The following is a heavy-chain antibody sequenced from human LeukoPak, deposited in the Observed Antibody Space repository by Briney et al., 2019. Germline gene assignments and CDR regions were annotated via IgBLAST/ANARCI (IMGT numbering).Heavy chain of an antibody. V-gene: IGHV3-53*01. Sequence: PGGSLRLSCAASGFTVSSNYMSWVRQAPGKGLEWVSVIYSGGSTYYADSVKGRFTISRDNSKNTLYLQMNSLRAEDTAVYYCARGPEISCSSTSCYSDYYYYMDVWGKGTTVTISS. CDR3: ARGPEISCSSTSCYSDYYYYMDV. J-gene: IGHJ6*03. CDR2: IYSGGST. D-gene: IGHD2-2*02. CDR1: GFTVSSNY.